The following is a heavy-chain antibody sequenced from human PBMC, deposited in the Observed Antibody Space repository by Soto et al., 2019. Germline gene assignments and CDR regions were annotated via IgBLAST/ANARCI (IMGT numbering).Heavy chain of an antibody. Sequence: SETLSLTCAVSGVSISSGNWWTWVRQSPQRGLEYIGEIFHDGTANYYPSFEGRVAISVDTSKNQFSLKLTSVTAADTAIYFCARLVYDTRLNYMYFDFWGQGTLVTVSS. V-gene: IGHV4-4*02. J-gene: IGHJ4*02. D-gene: IGHD3-10*01. CDR2: IFHDGTA. CDR1: GVSISSGNW. CDR3: ARLVYDTRLNYMYFDF.